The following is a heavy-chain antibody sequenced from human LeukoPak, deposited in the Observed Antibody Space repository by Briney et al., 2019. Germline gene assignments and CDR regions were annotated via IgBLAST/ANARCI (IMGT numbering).Heavy chain of an antibody. V-gene: IGHV3-21*01. D-gene: IGHD3-16*02. CDR2: ISSSSSYI. Sequence: GGSLRLSCAASGFTFSSYSMNWVRQAPGKGLEWVSSISSSSSYIYYADSVRGRFTISRDNAKNSLYLQMNSLRAEDTAVYYCARDRDDYVWGSYRHTQAYYFDYWGQGTLVTVSS. J-gene: IGHJ4*02. CDR3: ARDRDDYVWGSYRHTQAYYFDY. CDR1: GFTFSSYS.